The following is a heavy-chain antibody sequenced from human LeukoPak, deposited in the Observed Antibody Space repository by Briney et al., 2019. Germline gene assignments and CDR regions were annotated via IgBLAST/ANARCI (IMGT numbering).Heavy chain of an antibody. D-gene: IGHD2-8*01. J-gene: IGHJ5*02. CDR3: ARDSGYCTNGVCCCAWFEA. Sequence: GGSLRLSCAASGYTVSSNLMSWVRQAPGKGLEWVSVIYSGGSTYYADSVKGRFTISRDNSKNTLYLQVNSLRAEDTAVYYCARDSGYCTNGVCCCAWFEAWGQGTLVTVSS. V-gene: IGHV3-66*01. CDR1: GYTVSSNL. CDR2: IYSGGST.